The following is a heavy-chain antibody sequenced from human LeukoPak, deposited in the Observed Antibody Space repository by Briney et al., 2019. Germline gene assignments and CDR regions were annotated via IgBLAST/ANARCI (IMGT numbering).Heavy chain of an antibody. CDR3: AAQVLAAAAPSKY. CDR2: IYDSGTT. Sequence: SETPSLTPTVSGGSTSTYYRSSRRPPPGKGVEWIGYIYDSGTTNYHPSLNSRVTISAVTSKNQFSLKLSTVAAADTAVYFCAAQVLAAAAPSKYWGQGALVTVSS. V-gene: IGHV4-59*08. D-gene: IGHD6-13*01. J-gene: IGHJ4*02. CDR1: GGSTSTYY.